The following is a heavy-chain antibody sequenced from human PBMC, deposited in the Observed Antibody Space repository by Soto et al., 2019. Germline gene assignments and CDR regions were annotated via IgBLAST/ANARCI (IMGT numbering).Heavy chain of an antibody. CDR1: GGTFSSYA. V-gene: IGHV1-69*13. Sequence: ASVKVSCKASGGTFSSYAISWVRQAPGQGLEWMGGIIPIFGTANYAQKFQGRVTITADESTSTAYMELSSLRSEDTAVYYCASSIVGATSPVHYYYGMDVWGQGTTVTVSS. CDR2: IIPIFGTA. J-gene: IGHJ6*02. D-gene: IGHD1-26*01. CDR3: ASSIVGATSPVHYYYGMDV.